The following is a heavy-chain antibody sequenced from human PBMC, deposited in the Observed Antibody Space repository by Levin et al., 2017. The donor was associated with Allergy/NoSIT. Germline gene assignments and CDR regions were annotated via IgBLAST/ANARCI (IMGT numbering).Heavy chain of an antibody. V-gene: IGHV3-15*01. CDR3: ATGTICGGDSFSEAVKY. CDR1: GFTFSNAW. CDR2: IKAKIDGETT. J-gene: IGHJ4*02. D-gene: IGHD2-21*02. Sequence: GGSLRLSCSASGFTFSNAWMSWVRQVPGKGLEWVGRIKAKIDGETTDYAAPVKGRFTISRDDSENTLYLQMNSVKIEGAAVYYCATGTICGGDSFSEAVKYWVQGTLVTVSS.